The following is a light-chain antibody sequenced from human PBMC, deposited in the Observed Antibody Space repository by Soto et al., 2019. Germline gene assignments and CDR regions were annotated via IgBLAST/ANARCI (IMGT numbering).Light chain of an antibody. V-gene: IGKV3D-15*01. J-gene: IGKJ1*01. CDR1: QSVSSN. Sequence: EIVMTQSPATLSVSPGARATLSCRASQSVSSNLAWYQQKPGQAPRLLIHDASKRATGIPARFSGSGSGTEFTLTISSLESEDFAVYYCQQYGTSPWTFGQGTKVDNK. CDR2: DAS. CDR3: QQYGTSPWT.